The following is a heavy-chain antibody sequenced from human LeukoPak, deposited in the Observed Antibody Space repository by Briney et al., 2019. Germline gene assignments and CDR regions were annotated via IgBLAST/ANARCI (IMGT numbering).Heavy chain of an antibody. CDR3: ARGSKDSSSWYDVDYYGMDV. Sequence: PGGSLRLSCAASWFTVSSNYMSWVRQAPGKGLEWVSVIYSGGSTYYADSVKGRFTISRDNSKNTLYLQMNSLRAEDTAVYYCARGSKDSSSWYDVDYYGMDVWGQGTTVTVSS. V-gene: IGHV3-53*01. J-gene: IGHJ6*02. D-gene: IGHD6-13*01. CDR2: IYSGGST. CDR1: WFTVSSNY.